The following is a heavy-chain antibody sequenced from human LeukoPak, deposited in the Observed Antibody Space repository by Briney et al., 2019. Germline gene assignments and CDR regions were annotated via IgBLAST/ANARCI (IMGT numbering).Heavy chain of an antibody. V-gene: IGHV3-23*01. CDR1: GFTFSSYA. Sequence: GGSLRLSCAASGFTFSSYAMSWVRQAPGKGLEWVLAISGSGGSTYYADSVKGRFTISRDNSKNTLCLQMNSLRAEDTAVYYCAKGRRGYSYGWGVGYWGQGTLVTVSS. CDR2: ISGSGGST. J-gene: IGHJ4*02. CDR3: AKGRRGYSYGWGVGY. D-gene: IGHD5-18*01.